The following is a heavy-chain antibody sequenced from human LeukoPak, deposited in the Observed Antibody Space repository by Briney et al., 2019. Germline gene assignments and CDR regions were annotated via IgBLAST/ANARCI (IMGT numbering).Heavy chain of an antibody. J-gene: IGHJ4*02. CDR1: GGTFSNYA. D-gene: IGHD3-22*01. CDR3: ARTSKSYDSSGYYYAPLDY. Sequence: SVKVSCKASGGTFSNYAISWVRQAPGQGLEWMGGIIPIFGTTNYAQKFQGRVTITADESTSTAYMELSSLRSEDTAVYYCARTSKSYDSSGYYYAPLDYWGQGTLVTVSS. CDR2: IIPIFGTT. V-gene: IGHV1-69*01.